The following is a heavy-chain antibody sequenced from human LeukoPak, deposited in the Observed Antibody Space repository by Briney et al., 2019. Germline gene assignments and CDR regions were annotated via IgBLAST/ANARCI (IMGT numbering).Heavy chain of an antibody. CDR2: IASDGTI. CDR3: AKDGAWLRFDD. J-gene: IGHJ4*02. CDR1: GFILSTSE. V-gene: IGHV3-69-1*01. D-gene: IGHD5-12*01. Sequence: GGSLRLSCVASGFILSTSEMNWVRQAPGKGLEWVSFIASDGTIYYADSVKGRFTISRDNSKNTLFLQMNSLRAEDTAVYYCAKDGAWLRFDDWGQGILVTVSS.